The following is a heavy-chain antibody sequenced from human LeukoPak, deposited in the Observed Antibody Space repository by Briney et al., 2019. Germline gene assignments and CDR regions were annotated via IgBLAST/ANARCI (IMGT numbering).Heavy chain of an antibody. CDR2: INPIGGST. CDR1: GYIFTNYY. V-gene: IGHV1-46*01. Sequence: ASVKVSCKASGYIFTNYYIHWVRQAPGQGLEWMGTINPIGGSTNYAQKFQGRVTMTGDMSTSTVYMEVSSLRSEDTAVYYCAREGARFYYYMDVWGKGTTVTGSS. CDR3: AREGARFYYYMDV. J-gene: IGHJ6*03.